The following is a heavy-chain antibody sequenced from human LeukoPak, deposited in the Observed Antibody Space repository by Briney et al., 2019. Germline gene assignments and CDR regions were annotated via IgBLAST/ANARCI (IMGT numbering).Heavy chain of an antibody. J-gene: IGHJ6*02. CDR1: GFIFSTYW. CDR3: AKAGLLWFGESWMDV. V-gene: IGHV3-7*01. D-gene: IGHD3-10*01. CDR2: IKEDGSES. Sequence: AGGSLRLSCAASGFIFSTYWMSWVRQAPGKGLEWVANIKEDGSESHYVDSVKGRFTISRDNAKNSLYLQMNGLRAEDTAMYFCAKAGLLWFGESWMDVWGQGTTVTVSS.